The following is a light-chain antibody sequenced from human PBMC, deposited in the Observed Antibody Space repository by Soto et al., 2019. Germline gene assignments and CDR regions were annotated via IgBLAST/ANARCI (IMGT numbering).Light chain of an antibody. V-gene: IGKV1-27*01. CDR1: QGISNY. CDR2: AAS. J-gene: IGKJ3*01. CDR3: QKYNSAPPCT. Sequence: DIQMTQSPSSLSASVGDRVTITCRASQGISNYLAWYQQKPGKVPKLLIYAASTLQSGVPSRFSGSGSGTDFTLPISSLQSEDGATDYCQKYNSAPPCTFGHGTKVDIK.